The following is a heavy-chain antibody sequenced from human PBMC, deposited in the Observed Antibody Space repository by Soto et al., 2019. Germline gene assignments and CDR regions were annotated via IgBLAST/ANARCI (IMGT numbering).Heavy chain of an antibody. CDR3: ASALYCSGGSCSVDP. Sequence: SETLSLTCTVSGGFVSSCNYYWSWIRQPPGKGLEWIGYIYYSGSTNYNPSLKSRVTISVDTSKNQFSLKLSSVTAADTAVYYCASALYCSGGSCSVDPWGQGTLVTVS. V-gene: IGHV4-61*01. D-gene: IGHD2-15*01. J-gene: IGHJ5*02. CDR2: IYYSGST. CDR1: GGFVSSCNYY.